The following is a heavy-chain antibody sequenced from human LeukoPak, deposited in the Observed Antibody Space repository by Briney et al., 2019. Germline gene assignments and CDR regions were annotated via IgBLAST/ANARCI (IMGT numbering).Heavy chain of an antibody. Sequence: PGGSLRLSCAASGFTFSGSAMHWVRQASGKGLEWVGRIRSKANSYATAYAASVKGRFTISRDDSKNTAYLQMNSLKTADTPVYYSTSPGRPGIAVAGTVYWGQGTLVTVSS. CDR2: IRSKANSYAT. CDR3: TSPGRPGIAVAGTVY. CDR1: GFTFSGSA. V-gene: IGHV3-73*01. D-gene: IGHD6-19*01. J-gene: IGHJ4*02.